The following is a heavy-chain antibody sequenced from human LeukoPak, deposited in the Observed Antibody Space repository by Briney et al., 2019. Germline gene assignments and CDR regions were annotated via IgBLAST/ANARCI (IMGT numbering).Heavy chain of an antibody. V-gene: IGHV3-48*04. D-gene: IGHD2-2*01. J-gene: IGHJ6*03. CDR2: ISSSSSTI. CDR3: ARPLNEYSTTRYMDV. CDR1: GFTFSSYS. Sequence: GGSLRLSCAASGFTFSSYSMNWVRQAPGKGLEWVSYISSSSSTIYYADSVKGRFTISRDNAKNSLYLQMNSLRAEDTAVYYCARPLNEYSTTRYMDVWGKGTTVTVSS.